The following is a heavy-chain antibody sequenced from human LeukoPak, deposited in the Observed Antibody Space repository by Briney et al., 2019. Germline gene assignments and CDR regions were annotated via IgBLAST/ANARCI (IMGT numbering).Heavy chain of an antibody. CDR1: GGSFSGYY. CDR2: INHSGST. D-gene: IGHD3-9*01. Sequence: PSETLSLTCAVYGGSFSGYYWSWIRQPPGKGLEWIGEINHSGSTNYNPSLKSRVTISVDTSKNQFSLKLSSVTAADTAVYYCASVPVYYDILTGYYDTTFDYWGQGTLVTVSP. V-gene: IGHV4-34*01. J-gene: IGHJ4*02. CDR3: ASVPVYYDILTGYYDTTFDY.